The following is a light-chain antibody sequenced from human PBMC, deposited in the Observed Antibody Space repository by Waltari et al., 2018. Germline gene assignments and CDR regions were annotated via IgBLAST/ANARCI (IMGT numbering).Light chain of an antibody. CDR3: SSQSSNDVVL. Sequence: QSALTQPASVSGSPGQSVTIFCTGTSNGVSGCNSVSWYQEHPGQAPSVIIYDVSDRPSGVSDRFSGSKSGNTASLTISGLQAEDEADYYCSSQSSNDVVLFGGGTKLTVL. V-gene: IGLV2-14*01. CDR1: SNGVSGCNS. J-gene: IGLJ2*01. CDR2: DVS.